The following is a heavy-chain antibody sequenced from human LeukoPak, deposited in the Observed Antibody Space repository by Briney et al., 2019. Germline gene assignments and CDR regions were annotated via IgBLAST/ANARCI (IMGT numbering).Heavy chain of an antibody. V-gene: IGHV3-7*01. CDR3: GRFGYEAAVDL. CDR1: GFTFSNYW. D-gene: IGHD6-13*01. Sequence: GGSLRLSCAASGFTFSNYWMMWVRQAPGQGPEFLANIKPTGSETYYVDPVKGQFTISRDNAKNLLFLQMNSLRGEDTAVYYCGRFGYEAAVDLWGRGTLVTVSS. J-gene: IGHJ4*02. CDR2: IKPTGSET.